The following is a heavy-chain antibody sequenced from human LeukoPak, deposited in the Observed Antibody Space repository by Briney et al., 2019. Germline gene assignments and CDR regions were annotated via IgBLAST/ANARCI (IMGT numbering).Heavy chain of an antibody. J-gene: IGHJ4*02. Sequence: SETLSLTCTVSGGSISSSSYYWGWIRQPPGKGLEWIGTIYYSGSTYYNPSLKSRVSLSLDTSMNQFSLKVNSVTVADTAVYYCARSRDTYYYGSGSYYSFDYWGQGTLVTVSS. CDR2: IYYSGST. CDR1: GGSISSSSYY. CDR3: ARSRDTYYYGSGSYYSFDY. D-gene: IGHD3-10*01. V-gene: IGHV4-39*01.